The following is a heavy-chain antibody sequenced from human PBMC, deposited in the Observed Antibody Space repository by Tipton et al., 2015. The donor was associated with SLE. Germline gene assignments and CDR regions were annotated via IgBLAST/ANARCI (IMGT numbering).Heavy chain of an antibody. Sequence: LRLSCTVSGGSISSGGYYWSWIRQPPGKGLEWIGEINHSGSTNYNPSLKSRVTISVDTSKNQFSLKLSSVTAADTSVYYCARGIVVVIMDWFDPWGQGTLVTVSS. V-gene: IGHV4-39*07. CDR3: ARGIVVVIMDWFDP. J-gene: IGHJ5*02. CDR2: INHSGST. D-gene: IGHD3-22*01. CDR1: GGSISSGGYY.